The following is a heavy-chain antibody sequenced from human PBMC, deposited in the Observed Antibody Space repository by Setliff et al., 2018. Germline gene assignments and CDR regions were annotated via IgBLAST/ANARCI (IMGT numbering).Heavy chain of an antibody. CDR2: IYPGDSDT. J-gene: IGHJ6*03. CDR3: ARQARGYYYDSSGYYRASPGCYYMDV. V-gene: IGHV5-51*01. Sequence: PGESLKISCKGSGYSFTSYWIGWVRQMPGKGLEWMGIIYPGDSDTRYSPSFQGQVTISADKSISTAYLQWSSLKASDTAMYYCARQARGYYYDSSGYYRASPGCYYMDVWGKGTTVTVSS. D-gene: IGHD3-22*01. CDR1: GYSFTSYW.